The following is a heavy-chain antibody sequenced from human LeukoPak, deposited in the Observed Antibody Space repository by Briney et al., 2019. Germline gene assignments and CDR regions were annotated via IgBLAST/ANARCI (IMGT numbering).Heavy chain of an antibody. V-gene: IGHV3-23*01. Sequence: PGGSLRLSCAASGFTFISYAMSWVRQAPGKGLEWVSAISGSGGSTYYADSVKGRFTISRDNSKNTLYLQMNSLRAEDTAVYYCAKAQDGSGLYGYWFDPWGQGTLVTVSS. CDR1: GFTFISYA. J-gene: IGHJ5*02. CDR2: ISGSGGST. D-gene: IGHD3-22*01. CDR3: AKAQDGSGLYGYWFDP.